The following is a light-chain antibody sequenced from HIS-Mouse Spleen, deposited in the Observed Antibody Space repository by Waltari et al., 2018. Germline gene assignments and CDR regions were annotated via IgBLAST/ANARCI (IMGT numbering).Light chain of an antibody. Sequence: QSALTQPASVSGSPGQSITISCTGTSSDVGGYNYVSWYQQHPGTAPKLMIYDVINRPSGVSNRFSGSKSGNTASLTISGLQAEDEADYYCSSYTSSSTRVFGGGTKLTVL. CDR1: SSDVGGYNY. J-gene: IGLJ3*02. V-gene: IGLV2-14*03. CDR2: DVI. CDR3: SSYTSSSTRV.